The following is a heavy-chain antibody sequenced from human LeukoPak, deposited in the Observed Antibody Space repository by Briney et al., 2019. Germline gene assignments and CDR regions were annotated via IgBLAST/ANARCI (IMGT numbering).Heavy chain of an antibody. V-gene: IGHV3-48*01. CDR3: ARDRSSGWSPARY. Sequence: PGGSLRLSCAASGFTFSSYSMNWVRQALGKGLEWVSYISSSSSTIYYADSVKGRFTISRDNAKNSLYLQTNSLRAEDTAVYYCARDRSSGWSPARYWGQGTLVTVSS. J-gene: IGHJ4*02. CDR2: ISSSSSTI. CDR1: GFTFSSYS. D-gene: IGHD6-19*01.